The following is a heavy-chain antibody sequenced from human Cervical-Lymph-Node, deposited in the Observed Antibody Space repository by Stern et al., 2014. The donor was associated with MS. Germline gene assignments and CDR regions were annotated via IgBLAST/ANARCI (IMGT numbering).Heavy chain of an antibody. D-gene: IGHD2/OR15-2a*01. Sequence: QVQLVQSGAEVKKPGSSVKVSCKASGGTFSNHVISWGRQAPGQGLEWMGGTIPIFGKAIYAQKFQGRVTITADESTRAAYMELSSLRSEDTAVYYCARAAYSTSSYNYWGQGTLVTVSA. J-gene: IGHJ4*02. V-gene: IGHV1-69*01. CDR2: TIPIFGKA. CDR3: ARAAYSTSSYNY. CDR1: GGTFSNHV.